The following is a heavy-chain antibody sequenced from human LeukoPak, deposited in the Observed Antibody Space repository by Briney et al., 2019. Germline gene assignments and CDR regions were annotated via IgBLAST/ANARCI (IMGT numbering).Heavy chain of an antibody. D-gene: IGHD3-10*02. Sequence: GGSLRLSCAASGFTFDDYAMHWVRQAPGKGLEWVSGISWNSGSIGYADSVKGRFTISRDNAKNSLYLQMNSLRAEDTAVYYCAELGITIIGGVWGKGTTVTISS. CDR3: AELGITIIGGV. CDR1: GFTFDDYA. V-gene: IGHV3-9*01. CDR2: ISWNSGSI. J-gene: IGHJ6*04.